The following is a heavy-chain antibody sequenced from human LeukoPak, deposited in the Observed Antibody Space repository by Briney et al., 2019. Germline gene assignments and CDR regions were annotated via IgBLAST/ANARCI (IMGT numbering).Heavy chain of an antibody. CDR3: ARHKDYGDYLDY. D-gene: IGHD4-17*01. J-gene: IGHJ4*02. CDR1: GGSIISYY. Sequence: PSETLSLTCTVSGGSIISYYWSWIRQPPGKGLEWIGYIYYSGSTNYNPSLKSRVTISVDTSKNQFSLKLSSVTAADTAVYYCARHKDYGDYLDYWGQGTLVTVSS. CDR2: IYYSGST. V-gene: IGHV4-59*08.